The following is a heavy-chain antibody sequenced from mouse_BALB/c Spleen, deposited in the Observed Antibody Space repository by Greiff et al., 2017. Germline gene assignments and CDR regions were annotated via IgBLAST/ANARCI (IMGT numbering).Heavy chain of an antibody. D-gene: IGHD3-1*01. J-gene: IGHJ4*01. CDR3: APQLGLRGMDY. V-gene: IGHV1S137*01. CDR1: GYTFTDYA. CDR2: ISTYYGDA. Sequence: QVQLKESGAELVRPGVSVKISCKGSGYTFTDYAMHWVKQSHAKSLEWIGVISTYYGDASYNQKFKGKATMTVDKSSSTAYMELARLTSEDSAIYYCAPQLGLRGMDYWGQGTSVTVSS.